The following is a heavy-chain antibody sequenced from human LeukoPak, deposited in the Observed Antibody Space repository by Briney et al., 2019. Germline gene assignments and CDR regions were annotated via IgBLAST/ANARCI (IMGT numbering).Heavy chain of an antibody. V-gene: IGHV3-30*18. CDR3: ANGYCSGGSCYSDYYYGMGV. CDR2: ISYDGSNK. Sequence: GGSLRLSCAASGFTFSSYGMHWVRQAPGKGLEWVAVISYDGSNKYYADSVKGRFTISRDNSKNTLYLQMNSLRAEDTAVYYCANGYCSGGSCYSDYYYGMGVWGKGTTVTVSS. D-gene: IGHD2-15*01. CDR1: GFTFSSYG. J-gene: IGHJ6*04.